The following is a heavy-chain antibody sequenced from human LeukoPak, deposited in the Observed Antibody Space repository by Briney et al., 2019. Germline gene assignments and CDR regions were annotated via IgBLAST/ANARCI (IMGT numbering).Heavy chain of an antibody. CDR3: ARGSNSDSIAGRVFDY. Sequence: SETLSLTCNVSGGSIRNYYWSWIRQTPGKGLEWIGNIYSTGTTKYGPSLKTRVTIAVDMSKNQFSLELNSVTAADTALYYCARGSNSDSIAGRVFDYWGQGTLVTVS. J-gene: IGHJ4*02. CDR1: GGSIRNYY. V-gene: IGHV4-59*01. CDR2: IYSTGTT. D-gene: IGHD2/OR15-2a*01.